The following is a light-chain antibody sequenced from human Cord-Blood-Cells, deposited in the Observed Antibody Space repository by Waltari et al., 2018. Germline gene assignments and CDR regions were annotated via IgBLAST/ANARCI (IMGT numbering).Light chain of an antibody. CDR1: XXXXXXYNL. J-gene: IGLJ2*01. V-gene: IGLV2-23*03. Sequence: QSALTQPASVSGSPGQSITISCTGTXXXXXXYNLXSWYQQHPGKAPKLMIYEGSKRPSGVSNRFSGSKSGNTASLTISGLQAEDEADYYCCSYAGSSTFVVFGGGTKLTVL. CDR3: CSYAGSSTFVV. CDR2: EGS.